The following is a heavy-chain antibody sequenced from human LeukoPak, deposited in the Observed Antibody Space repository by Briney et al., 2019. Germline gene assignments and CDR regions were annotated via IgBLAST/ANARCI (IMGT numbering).Heavy chain of an antibody. CDR3: ATDISWFDP. Sequence: SETLSLTCTVSGGYISSYYWSWIRQPAGEGLEWIGRISPSGSTNYAPSLRSRVTMSVDTSKNQFSLKLSSVTAADTAVYYCATDISWFDPWGRGTLVTVSS. CDR1: GGYISSYY. CDR2: ISPSGST. J-gene: IGHJ5*02. D-gene: IGHD3-9*01. V-gene: IGHV4-4*07.